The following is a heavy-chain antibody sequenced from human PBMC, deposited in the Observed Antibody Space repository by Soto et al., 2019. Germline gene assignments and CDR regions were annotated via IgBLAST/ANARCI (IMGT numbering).Heavy chain of an antibody. V-gene: IGHV3-7*01. CDR3: ARIWGIIISDFDY. J-gene: IGHJ4*02. CDR1: GFTFSSYW. CDR2: IRQDGSEK. D-gene: IGHD3-10*01. Sequence: GGSLRLSCAGSGFTFSSYWMSWVRQAPGKGLEWVANIRQDGSEKYYVDSVKGRFTISRDNAKNSLYLQMNSLRAEDTAVYYCARIWGIIISDFDYWGQGTRVTVSS.